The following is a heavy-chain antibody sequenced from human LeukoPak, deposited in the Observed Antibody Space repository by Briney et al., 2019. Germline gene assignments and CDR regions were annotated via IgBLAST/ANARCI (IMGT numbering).Heavy chain of an antibody. CDR3: ARELDILTVVYAFDI. Sequence: GASAKVSCKASGYSFTNYGISWVRQAPGQGLEWMGWINPNSGGTNYAQKFQGRGTMTRDTSISTAYMELSRLRSDDTAVYYCARELDILTVVYAFDIWGQGTMVTVSS. D-gene: IGHD3-9*01. J-gene: IGHJ3*02. V-gene: IGHV1-2*02. CDR1: GYSFTNYG. CDR2: INPNSGGT.